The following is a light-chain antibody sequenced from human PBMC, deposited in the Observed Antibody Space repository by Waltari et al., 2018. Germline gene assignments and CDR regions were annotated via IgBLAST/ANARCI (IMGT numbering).Light chain of an antibody. V-gene: IGKV2D-29*01. CDR3: LQSNNIPWT. Sequence: LVMTQTLFSLPATPGQPASFSGQPSQSLLDSDGKTHLSWYLHRPGQPPQGLIYGVSNRFSGVPDRFSGSGSGTEFTLTISRVEAEDVGVYYCLQSNNIPWTFGQGTKVEV. CDR1: QSLLDSDGKTH. CDR2: GVS. J-gene: IGKJ1*01.